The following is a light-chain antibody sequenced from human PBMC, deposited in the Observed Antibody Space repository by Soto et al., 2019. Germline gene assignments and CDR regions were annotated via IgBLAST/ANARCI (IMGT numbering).Light chain of an antibody. Sequence: DIQMTQSPSSLSASVGDRVTITCQASQDISNYLNWYQQKPGKAPKLLIYDASNLGTGVPSRFSGSGSGTDFTFTISSLQPEDIATYYCQQYDNLPSWTFGQGTKVEIK. V-gene: IGKV1-33*01. CDR2: DAS. CDR1: QDISNY. CDR3: QQYDNLPSWT. J-gene: IGKJ1*01.